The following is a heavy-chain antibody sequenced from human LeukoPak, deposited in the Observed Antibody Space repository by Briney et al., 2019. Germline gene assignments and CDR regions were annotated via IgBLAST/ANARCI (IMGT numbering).Heavy chain of an antibody. Sequence: GGSLRLSCAASGFTFSSYSMNWVRQAPGKGLEWVSSISSSSSYIYYADSVKGRFTISRDNAKNSLYLQMNSLRAEDTAVYYCARGAGCTSMVPGCNWFDPWGQGTLVTVSS. CDR1: GFTFSSYS. CDR2: ISSSSSYI. CDR3: ARGAGCTSMVPGCNWFDP. D-gene: IGHD1-1*01. V-gene: IGHV3-21*01. J-gene: IGHJ5*02.